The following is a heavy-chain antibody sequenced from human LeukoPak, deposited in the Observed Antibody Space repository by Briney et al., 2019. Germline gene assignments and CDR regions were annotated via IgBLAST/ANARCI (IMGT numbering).Heavy chain of an antibody. V-gene: IGHV4-39*01. Sequence: SETLSLTCTASGGSISSSSYYWGWIRQPPGKGLEWIGSIYYSGSTYYNPSLKSRVTISVDTSKNQFSLKLSSVTAADTAVYYCARHPSLPYFDYWGQGTLVTVSS. CDR3: ARHPSLPYFDY. CDR2: IYYSGST. CDR1: GGSISSSSYY. D-gene: IGHD1-26*01. J-gene: IGHJ4*02.